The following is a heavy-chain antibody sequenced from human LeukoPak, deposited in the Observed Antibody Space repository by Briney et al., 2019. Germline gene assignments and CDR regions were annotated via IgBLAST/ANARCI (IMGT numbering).Heavy chain of an antibody. V-gene: IGHV4-39*01. CDR1: GGSISSRSYY. CDR3: ARHRRLGHLDY. CDR2: IYYSGST. D-gene: IGHD3-3*02. J-gene: IGHJ4*02. Sequence: SETLSLTCTVSGGSISSRSYYWDWIRQPPGKGLEWIGSIYYSGSTYYNPSLKSRVTISVDTSRNQFSLKLSSVTAADTAVYYCARHRRLGHLDYWGQGTLVTVSS.